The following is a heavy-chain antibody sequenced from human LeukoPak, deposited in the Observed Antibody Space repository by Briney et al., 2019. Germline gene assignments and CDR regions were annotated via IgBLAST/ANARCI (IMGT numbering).Heavy chain of an antibody. V-gene: IGHV1-2*02. D-gene: IGHD2/OR15-2a*01. CDR2: INPNSGGT. CDR1: GYTFTGYL. Sequence: ASVKVSCKASGYTFTGYLMHWVRQAPGQGLEWMGWINPNSGGTNYAQKFQGRVTMTRDTSINTVYMELNSLRSDDTAVYYCARVNLVAGYPYYFDYWGQGTLVTVSS. J-gene: IGHJ4*02. CDR3: ARVNLVAGYPYYFDY.